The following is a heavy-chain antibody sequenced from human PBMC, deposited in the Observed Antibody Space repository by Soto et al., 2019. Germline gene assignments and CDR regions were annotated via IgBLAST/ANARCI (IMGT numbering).Heavy chain of an antibody. D-gene: IGHD3-22*01. J-gene: IGHJ1*01. Sequence: QVQLQESGPGLVKPSQTLSLTCPLSGGSISSGVYYWSWIRQHPGKGLEWIGYIFYSGSTYYNPSLKSRLTISVDTSKNQFSLKLSSVTAADTAVYYCAIYDSSGSRGFQHWGQGTLVTVSS. CDR2: IFYSGST. CDR3: AIYDSSGSRGFQH. CDR1: GGSISSGVYY. V-gene: IGHV4-31*03.